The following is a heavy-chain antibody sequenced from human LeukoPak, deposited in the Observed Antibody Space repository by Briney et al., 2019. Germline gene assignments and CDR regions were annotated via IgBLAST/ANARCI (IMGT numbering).Heavy chain of an antibody. V-gene: IGHV3-30*02. Sequence: GGSLRLSCAASGFTFSSYGMHWVRQAPGKGLEWVAFIRYDGSNKYYADSVKGRFTISRDNSNNTLYLQMNSLRAEDTAVYYCAKEVSYSSSWLLQYYFDYWGQGTLVTVSS. J-gene: IGHJ4*02. CDR1: GFTFSSYG. CDR3: AKEVSYSSSWLLQYYFDY. CDR2: IRYDGSNK. D-gene: IGHD6-13*01.